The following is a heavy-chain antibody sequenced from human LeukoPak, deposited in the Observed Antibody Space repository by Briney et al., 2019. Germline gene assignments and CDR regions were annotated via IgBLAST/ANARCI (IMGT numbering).Heavy chain of an antibody. Sequence: PGGSLRLSCTASGFTFGDYAMSWVRQAPGKGLEWVGFIRSKAYGGTTEYAASVKGRFTISRDDSKSIAYLQMNSLKTEDTAVYYCTREWGSGYYPNYYYMDVWGKGTTVTISS. J-gene: IGHJ6*03. CDR2: IRSKAYGGTT. CDR1: GFTFGDYA. V-gene: IGHV3-49*04. D-gene: IGHD3-22*01. CDR3: TREWGSGYYPNYYYMDV.